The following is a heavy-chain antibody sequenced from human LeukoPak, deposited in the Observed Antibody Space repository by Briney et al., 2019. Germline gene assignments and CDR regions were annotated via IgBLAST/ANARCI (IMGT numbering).Heavy chain of an antibody. CDR3: ARGRRGCSSTSCYPNWFDP. CDR1: GGSFSGYY. Sequence: SETLSLTCAVYGGSFSGYYWSWIRQPPGKGLEWIGEINHSRSTNYNPSLKSRVTISVDTSKNQFSLKLSSVTAADTAVYYCARGRRGCSSTSCYPNWFDPWGQGTLVTVSS. D-gene: IGHD2-2*01. V-gene: IGHV4-34*01. J-gene: IGHJ5*02. CDR2: INHSRST.